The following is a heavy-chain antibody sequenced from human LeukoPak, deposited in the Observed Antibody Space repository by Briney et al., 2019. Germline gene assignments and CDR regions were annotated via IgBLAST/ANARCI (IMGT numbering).Heavy chain of an antibody. J-gene: IGHJ5*02. Sequence: ASVKVSCKASDYIFSGHFIHWVRQAPGQGLEWIGRIDPNSGGTSFAPKFQGRVTMTRDTSISTAHVEVTRLTSDDTAVYYCARRPPMSAADNWLDPWGQGTLVTVSS. CDR1: DYIFSGHF. D-gene: IGHD6-13*01. V-gene: IGHV1-2*06. CDR3: ARRPPMSAADNWLDP. CDR2: IDPNSGGT.